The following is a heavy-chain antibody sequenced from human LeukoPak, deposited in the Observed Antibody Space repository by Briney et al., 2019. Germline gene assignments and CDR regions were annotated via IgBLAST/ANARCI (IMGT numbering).Heavy chain of an antibody. J-gene: IGHJ3*02. CDR2: INPKSGGT. V-gene: IGHV1-2*02. D-gene: IGHD3-10*01. CDR3: ARNLWFGESSDAFDM. CDR1: GYSFTGHY. Sequence: ASVTVSCKASGYSFTGHYMHWVRQAPGQGLEWMGWINPKSGGTNYAQKFRGRVTMTRDTSISTAYMDMSSLRSDDTAVYYCARNLWFGESSDAFDMWGQGTMVTVSS.